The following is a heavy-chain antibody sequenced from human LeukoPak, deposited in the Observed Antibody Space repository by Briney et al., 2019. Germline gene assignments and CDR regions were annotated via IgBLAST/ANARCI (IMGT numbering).Heavy chain of an antibody. V-gene: IGHV3-33*01. Sequence: GGALRLSGAASGFTFSSYGMPWVRQASGKGLEWVAVIWYDGSNKYYADSVKGRFTISRDNSQNTLYLQMNSLRAEDTAVYYCARLPYSGSARGAFDIWGQGTMVTVSS. CDR2: IWYDGSNK. D-gene: IGHD1-26*01. J-gene: IGHJ3*02. CDR3: ARLPYSGSARGAFDI. CDR1: GFTFSSYG.